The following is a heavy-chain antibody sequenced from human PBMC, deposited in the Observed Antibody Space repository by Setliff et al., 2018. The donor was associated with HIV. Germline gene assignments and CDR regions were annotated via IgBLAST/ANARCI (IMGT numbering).Heavy chain of an antibody. V-gene: IGHV1-69*05. D-gene: IGHD1-26*01. Sequence: ASVKVSCKASGGTFSSYAINWVRQAPGQGLEWMGGIIPMFGTLNFAQKFQGRVTITTDESTSTAYMELNSLRSEDTAVYYCARGHSHGYGYSGSYGPFDIWGQGTMVTVTS. CDR3: ARGHSHGYGYSGSYGPFDI. J-gene: IGHJ3*02. CDR2: IIPMFGTL. CDR1: GGTFSSYA.